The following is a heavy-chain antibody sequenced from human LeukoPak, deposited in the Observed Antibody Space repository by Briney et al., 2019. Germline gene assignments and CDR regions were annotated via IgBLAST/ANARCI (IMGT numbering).Heavy chain of an antibody. J-gene: IGHJ6*02. CDR3: ATATSRDFWSGYWAHYYGMDV. CDR2: FDPVDGET. CDR1: GYTLTELS. Sequence: ASVKVSCKVSGYTLTELSMHWVRQAPGKGLEWMGGFDPVDGETIYAQKFQGRVTMTEDTSTDTAYMELSSLRSEDTAVYYCATATSRDFWSGYWAHYYGMDVWGQGTTVTVSS. D-gene: IGHD3-3*01. V-gene: IGHV1-24*01.